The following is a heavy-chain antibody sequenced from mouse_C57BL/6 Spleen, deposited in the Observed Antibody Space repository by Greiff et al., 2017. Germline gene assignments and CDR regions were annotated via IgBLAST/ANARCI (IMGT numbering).Heavy chain of an antibody. V-gene: IGHV1-75*01. CDR3: AREGKGYSAWFAY. J-gene: IGHJ3*01. CDR1: GYTFTDYY. CDR2: IFPGSGST. D-gene: IGHD2-3*01. Sequence: QVQLQQSGPELVKPGASVTISCKASGYTFTDYYIHWVKQRPGQGLEWIGWIFPGSGSTYYNEKFKGKATLTVDKSSSTAYMLLSSLTSEDSAVYFCAREGKGYSAWFAYWGQGTLVTVSA.